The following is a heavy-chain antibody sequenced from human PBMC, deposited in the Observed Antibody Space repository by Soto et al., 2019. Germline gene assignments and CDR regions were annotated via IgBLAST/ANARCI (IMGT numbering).Heavy chain of an antibody. CDR1: GFSFSKYG. D-gene: IGHD2-2*01. Sequence: GSLRLSCVASGFSFSKYGMHWVRQAPGKGLEWVASVSSDGSNKYYADSVKGRFTISRDNSKSTLYLQVDSLRGDDTAVYYCAKDRVIQLLPIWPDPWGQGTLVTVSS. CDR3: AKDRVIQLLPIWPDP. CDR2: VSSDGSNK. J-gene: IGHJ5*02. V-gene: IGHV3-30*18.